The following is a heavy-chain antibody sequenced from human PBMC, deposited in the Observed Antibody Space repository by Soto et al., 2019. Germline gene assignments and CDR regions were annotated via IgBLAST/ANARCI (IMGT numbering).Heavy chain of an antibody. CDR2: IYYSGST. Sequence: SETLSLTCTVSGGSISSGDYYWSWIRQPPGKGLEWIGYIYYSGSTYHNPSLKSRVTISVDTSKNQFSLKLSSVTAADTAVFYCAGLYPYESSGYHLNYWGQGALVTVSS. J-gene: IGHJ4*02. CDR1: GGSISSGDYY. CDR3: AGLYPYESSGYHLNY. V-gene: IGHV4-30-4*01. D-gene: IGHD3-22*01.